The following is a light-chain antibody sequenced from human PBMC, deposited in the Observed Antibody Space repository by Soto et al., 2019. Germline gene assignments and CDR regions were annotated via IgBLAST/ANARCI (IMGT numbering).Light chain of an antibody. V-gene: IGKV3-20*01. J-gene: IGKJ4*01. CDR3: QQYGSTPLT. CDR1: QSVGSNS. CDR2: DAS. Sequence: EIVVTQSPGTLSLSPGERATLSCRASQSVGSNSLAGYQQRPGQAPRFLIYDASSRATGIPDRFSGSGSGTDFTLTISRLEPEEFAVYYCQQYGSTPLTFGGGTKVEIK.